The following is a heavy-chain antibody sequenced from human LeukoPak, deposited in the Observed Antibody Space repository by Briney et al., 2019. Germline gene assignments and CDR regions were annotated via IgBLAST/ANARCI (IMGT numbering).Heavy chain of an antibody. V-gene: IGHV3-30-3*01. CDR1: GFTFSSYA. CDR3: ARVHRFLEWYYYGMDV. Sequence: GGSLRLSCAASGFTFSSYAMHWVRQAPGKGLEWVAVIPYDGSNKYYADSVKGRFTISRDNSKNTLYLQMNSLRAEDTAVYYCARVHRFLEWYYYGMDVWGQGTTVTVSS. J-gene: IGHJ6*02. CDR2: IPYDGSNK. D-gene: IGHD3-3*01.